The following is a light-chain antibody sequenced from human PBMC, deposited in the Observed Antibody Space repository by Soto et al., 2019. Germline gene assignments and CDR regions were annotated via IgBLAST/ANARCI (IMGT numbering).Light chain of an antibody. J-gene: IGKJ2*01. V-gene: IGKV3-11*01. Sequence: EIVLTQSPATMSLSPGERATLSCRASQSVSGFLAWYQQKPGQAPRLLIYDASNRAPGIPASFSGSGSGTDFTLTISGLEPEDSAVYYCQQRYNWRTFGQGTKLELK. CDR1: QSVSGF. CDR2: DAS. CDR3: QQRYNWRT.